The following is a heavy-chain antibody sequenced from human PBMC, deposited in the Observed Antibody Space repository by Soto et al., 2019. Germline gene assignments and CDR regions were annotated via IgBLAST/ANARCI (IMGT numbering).Heavy chain of an antibody. V-gene: IGHV4-38-2*01. D-gene: IGHD2-2*01. CDR1: GYSISSGYY. CDR3: ARSAHIVVVPYYFDY. Sequence: SETLSLTCAVSGYSISSGYYWGCIRRPPGKGLEWIGSIYHSGSTNYNPSLKSRVTISVDTSKNQFSLKVNSVTAADTAVFYCARSAHIVVVPYYFDYWGQGTLVTVSS. CDR2: IYHSGST. J-gene: IGHJ4*02.